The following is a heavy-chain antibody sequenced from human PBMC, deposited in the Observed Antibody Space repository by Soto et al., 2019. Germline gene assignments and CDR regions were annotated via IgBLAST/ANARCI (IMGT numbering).Heavy chain of an antibody. D-gene: IGHD3-3*01. CDR3: ARGLYYDFWSGYCDY. Sequence: GESLKISCAASGFTFSSYAMHWVRQAPGKGLEWVAVISYDGSNKYYADSVKGRFTISRDNSKNTLYLQMNSLRAEDTAVYYCARGLYYDFWSGYCDYWGQGTLVTVSS. J-gene: IGHJ4*02. CDR2: ISYDGSNK. CDR1: GFTFSSYA. V-gene: IGHV3-30-3*01.